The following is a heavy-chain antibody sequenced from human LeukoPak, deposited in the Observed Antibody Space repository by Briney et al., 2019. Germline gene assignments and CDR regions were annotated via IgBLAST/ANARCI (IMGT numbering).Heavy chain of an antibody. CDR1: GFPFNAYW. V-gene: IGHV3-7*03. J-gene: IGHJ4*02. CDR3: ARSLPYGTTWYGRSDF. D-gene: IGHD6-13*01. Sequence: GGSLRLSGAASGFPFNAYWMTWVRQAPGKGLEWVANIGQDGDTKYYVDSVRGRFTISRDNDMNSLYLQMNSLRAEDTAIYYCARSLPYGTTWYGRSDFWGQGTLVTVSS. CDR2: IGQDGDTK.